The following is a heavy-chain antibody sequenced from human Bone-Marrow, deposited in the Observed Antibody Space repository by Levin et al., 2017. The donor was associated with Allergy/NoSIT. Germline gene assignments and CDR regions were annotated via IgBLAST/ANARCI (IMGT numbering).Heavy chain of an antibody. CDR3: AKDYGDPGYFGMDV. D-gene: IGHD4-17*01. Sequence: SQTLSLTCTVSGGSISGYFWTWIRQPAGKGLEWIGRIYPSGSTNYNPSLTNRVSMSIDRSKNQFSLKLTSLTAADTGVYYCAKDYGDPGYFGMDVWGQGTTVTVSS. J-gene: IGHJ6*02. CDR2: IYPSGST. V-gene: IGHV4-4*07. CDR1: GGSISGYF.